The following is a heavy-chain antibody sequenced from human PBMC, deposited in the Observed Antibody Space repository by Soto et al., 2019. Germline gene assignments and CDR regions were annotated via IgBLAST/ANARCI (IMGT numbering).Heavy chain of an antibody. D-gene: IGHD2-2*01. J-gene: IGHJ6*02. Sequence: SETLCVTCTVSGGSINSDNYYWTWIRQPPGKGLEWIGYIYYSGSTYYNPSLESRVTISVDTSMNQFSLKLSSVTAADTAVYYCARDVNITSVIYYSYYGMEVWCQGTTVT. V-gene: IGHV4-30-4*01. CDR2: IYYSGST. CDR1: GGSINSDNYY. CDR3: ARDVNITSVIYYSYYGMEV.